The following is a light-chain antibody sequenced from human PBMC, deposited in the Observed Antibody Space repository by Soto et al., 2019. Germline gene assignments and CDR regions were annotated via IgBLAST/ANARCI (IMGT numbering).Light chain of an antibody. CDR3: QQANSFPRT. Sequence: DIQMTQSPSSVSASVGDRVTIICRASQHSNSWLAWYQQKPGKAPQLLIYATSSLQSGVPSRFSGSGSGTDFTLTISSLQPEDFATYYCQQANSFPRTFGQGTKLEIK. CDR1: QHSNSW. J-gene: IGKJ2*02. CDR2: ATS. V-gene: IGKV1-12*01.